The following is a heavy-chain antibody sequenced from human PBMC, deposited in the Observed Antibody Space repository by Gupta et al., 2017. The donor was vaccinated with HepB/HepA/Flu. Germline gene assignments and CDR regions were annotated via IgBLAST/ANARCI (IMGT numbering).Heavy chain of an antibody. CDR1: GFTFSSYS. J-gene: IGHJ4*02. CDR2: ISSRSRDI. CDR3: ARDVMGAW. V-gene: IGHV3-21*01. Sequence: EVQLVESGGGLVKPGGSLRLSCAASGFTFSSYSMNWVRQAPGKGLEWVSSISSRSRDIDYADSVKGRFTISRDNAKNSLYLKMNSLRAEDTAVDYGARDVMGAWWGQGTLVTVSS. D-gene: IGHD1-26*01.